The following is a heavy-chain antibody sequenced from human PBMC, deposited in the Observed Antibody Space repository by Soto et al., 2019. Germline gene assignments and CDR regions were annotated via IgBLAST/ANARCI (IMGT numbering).Heavy chain of an antibody. CDR2: VGASGGGT. CDR3: AKVGSSYEYSYYYYMDV. J-gene: IGHJ6*03. D-gene: IGHD5-12*01. Sequence: EVQLLESGGNLVQPGGSLRLSCAASGFTFGSYAMSWVRQAPGKGLEWVAVVGASGGGTYYADSVKGRFTISIANSNNTLFLQMSSLRADDTALYYCAKVGSSYEYSYYYYMDVWGKGTTVTFSS. CDR1: GFTFGSYA. V-gene: IGHV3-23*01.